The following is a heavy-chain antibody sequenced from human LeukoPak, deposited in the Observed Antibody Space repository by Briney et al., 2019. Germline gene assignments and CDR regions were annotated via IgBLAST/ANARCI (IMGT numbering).Heavy chain of an antibody. CDR2: INPNSGGT. V-gene: IGHV1-2*02. CDR1: GYTFTGYY. D-gene: IGHD3-10*01. CDR3: ATVKASESDHLRSYYDSMDV. J-gene: IGHJ6*03. Sequence: ASVKVSCKASGYTFTGYYMHWVRQAPGQGLEWMGCINPNSGGTNYAQKFQGRVTMTRDTSISTAYIALSRLRSDDTAVYYCATVKASESDHLRSYYDSMDVWGKGTTVTVSS.